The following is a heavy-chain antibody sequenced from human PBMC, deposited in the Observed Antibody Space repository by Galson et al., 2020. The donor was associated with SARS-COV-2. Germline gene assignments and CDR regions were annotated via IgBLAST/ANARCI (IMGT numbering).Heavy chain of an antibody. J-gene: IGHJ6*02. Sequence: GGSLRLSCAASGFTFSSSGMNWVRQAPGKGLEWVTFISRSSTTIYYADSVKGRFTISRDDAKASLYLQMNSLRAADTAMYYCARHVRNHGMDVWGQGTTVTVSS. CDR1: GFTFSSSG. CDR3: ARHVRNHGMDV. D-gene: IGHD3-10*02. V-gene: IGHV3-48*04. CDR2: ISRSSTTI.